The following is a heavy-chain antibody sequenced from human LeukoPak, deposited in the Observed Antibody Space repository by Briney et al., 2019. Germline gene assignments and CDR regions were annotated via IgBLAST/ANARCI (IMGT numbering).Heavy chain of an antibody. CDR2: IIPILGIA. J-gene: IGHJ6*02. V-gene: IGHV1-69*04. CDR3: ARGLDPPGGRYGMDV. CDR1: GGTFSSYA. D-gene: IGHD3-16*01. Sequence: SVKVSCKASGGTFSSYAISWVRQAPGQGLEWMGRIIPILGIANYAQKFQGRVTNTADKSTSTAYMELSSLRYEDTAVYYCARGLDPPGGRYGMDVWGQGTTVTASS.